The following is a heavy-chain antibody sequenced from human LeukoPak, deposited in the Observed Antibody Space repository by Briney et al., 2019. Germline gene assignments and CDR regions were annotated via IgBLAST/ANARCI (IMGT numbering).Heavy chain of an antibody. CDR2: FNPKDGET. Sequence: ASLKVSCKVSGYTLTELSIHWVRQAPGKGLEWMGGFNPKDGETIYAREFQGRVTMTEDTSTDTAYMELSSLRSEDTAVYYCAKIAHYGAYSDYWGQGTLVTVSS. CDR3: AKIAHYGAYSDY. V-gene: IGHV1-24*01. CDR1: GYTLTELS. J-gene: IGHJ4*02. D-gene: IGHD4-17*01.